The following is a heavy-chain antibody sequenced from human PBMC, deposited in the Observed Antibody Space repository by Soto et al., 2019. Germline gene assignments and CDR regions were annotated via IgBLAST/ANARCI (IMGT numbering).Heavy chain of an antibody. CDR3: ARVSLDFSCGGCYYVDV. D-gene: IGHD2-15*01. CDR2: IYYSGST. V-gene: IGHV4-31*03. J-gene: IGHJ6*03. CDR1: GGSISSGSYY. Sequence: QVRLQESGPGLVKPSQTLSLTCTVSGGSISSGSYYWSWIRQHPGKGLEWIGHIYYSGSTYDNPSLKSRVTTSVDTSKNQFSLKLSSVTAADTAVYYCARVSLDFSCGGCYYVDVWSNWTTFTVTS.